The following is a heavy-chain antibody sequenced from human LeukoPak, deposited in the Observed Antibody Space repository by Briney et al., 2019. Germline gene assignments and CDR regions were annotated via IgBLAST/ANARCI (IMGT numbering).Heavy chain of an antibody. J-gene: IGHJ6*03. CDR2: IYTSGST. D-gene: IGHD3-22*01. CDR1: GGSISSGSYY. V-gene: IGHV4-61*02. Sequence: SQTLSLTCTVSGGSISSGSYYWSWIRQPAGKGLEWIGRIYTSGSTNYNPSLKSRVTISVDTSKNQFSLKLSSVTAADTAVYYCARDYYDSSGYYPSDYYYYMDVWGKGTTVTVSS. CDR3: ARDYYDSSGYYPSDYYYYMDV.